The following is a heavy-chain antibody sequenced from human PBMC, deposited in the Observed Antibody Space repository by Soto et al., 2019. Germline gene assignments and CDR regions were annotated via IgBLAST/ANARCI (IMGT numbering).Heavy chain of an antibody. D-gene: IGHD1-26*01. J-gene: IGHJ3*01. V-gene: IGHV3-48*03. Sequence: EVQLVESGGGLVQPGGSLRLSCAVSGFTFSSSEMYWVRQAPGKGLEWISYIHPSGQPIFYADSVKGRFTISRDNANNSVFLQMTSLRAEDTAVYYCARRASRWGQGTMVTVSS. CDR1: GFTFSSSE. CDR2: IHPSGQPI. CDR3: ARRASR.